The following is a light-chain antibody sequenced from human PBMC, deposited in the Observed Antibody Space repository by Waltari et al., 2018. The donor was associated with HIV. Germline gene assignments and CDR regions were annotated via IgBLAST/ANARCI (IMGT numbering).Light chain of an antibody. Sequence: DLQMTQPPSSLSASVGGKVTITCRASQNIGPSLNWYQQKPGTAPKLLIYASSSLQSGVPSRFSGGGSGTDFTLTISSLQPEDSATYYCQQTSTIPRTFGRGTRVEIK. CDR3: QQTSTIPRT. V-gene: IGKV1-39*01. J-gene: IGKJ4*02. CDR1: QNIGPS. CDR2: ASS.